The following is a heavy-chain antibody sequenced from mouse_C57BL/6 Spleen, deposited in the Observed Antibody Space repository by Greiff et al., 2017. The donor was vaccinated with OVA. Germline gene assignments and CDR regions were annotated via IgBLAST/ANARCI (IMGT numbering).Heavy chain of an antibody. CDR1: GYTFTSYW. J-gene: IGHJ3*01. D-gene: IGHD2-14*01. V-gene: IGHV1-50*01. CDR3: ARRGGYDDGCSY. CDR2: IDPSDSYT. Sequence: QVQLQQPGAELVKPGASVKLSCKASGYTFTSYWMQWVKQRPGQGLEWIGEIDPSDSYTNYNQKFKGKATLTVDTSSSAAYMQLSSLTSEDSAVYYCARRGGYDDGCSYRGEEALGTVSA.